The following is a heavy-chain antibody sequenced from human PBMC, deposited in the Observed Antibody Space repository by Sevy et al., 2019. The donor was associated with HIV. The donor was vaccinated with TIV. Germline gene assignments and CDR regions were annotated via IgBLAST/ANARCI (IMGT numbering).Heavy chain of an antibody. CDR1: GFTFSSYA. CDR3: VKASGGIVVVSILDY. V-gene: IGHV3-23*01. CDR2: ISGSGGST. J-gene: IGHJ4*02. D-gene: IGHD3-22*01. Sequence: GGSLRLSCAASGFTFSSYAMSWVRQAPGKGLEWVSAISGSGGSTYYADSVKGRFTISRDNSKNTLYLQMNSLRAEDTAVYYCVKASGGIVVVSILDYWGQGTLVTVSS.